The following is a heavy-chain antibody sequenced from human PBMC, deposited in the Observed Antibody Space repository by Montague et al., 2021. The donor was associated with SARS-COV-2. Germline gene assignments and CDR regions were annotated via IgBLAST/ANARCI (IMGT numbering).Heavy chain of an antibody. D-gene: IGHD2-15*01. CDR3: ARGSGCSGGSCYSEWDPYYYYGMDV. CDR2: IYYTGST. CDR1: GDSISTDNW. J-gene: IGHJ6*02. V-gene: IGHV4-4*02. Sequence: SETLSLTCVVSGDSISTDNWWTWVRLPPGKGLEWVGEIYYTGSTNYNPSLKSRVTISVDTSKNQFSLKLSSVTAADTAVYYCARGSGCSGGSCYSEWDPYYYYGMDVWGQGTTVTVSS.